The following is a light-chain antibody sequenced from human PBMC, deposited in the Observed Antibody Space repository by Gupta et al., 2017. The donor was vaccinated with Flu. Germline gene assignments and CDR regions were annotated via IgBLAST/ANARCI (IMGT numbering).Light chain of an antibody. CDR3: QQCYDIPPT. CDR2: TSS. Sequence: DLQMTQSPSSLSASVGDRVTITCRTSQNIGNYLNWYQQKPGQAPKLLIYTSSTLQTGVPSRFSGSGSGTSFTLTISDLQPEDFATYYCQQCYDIPPTFGLGTKLDVK. CDR1: QNIGNY. J-gene: IGKJ2*01. V-gene: IGKV1-39*01.